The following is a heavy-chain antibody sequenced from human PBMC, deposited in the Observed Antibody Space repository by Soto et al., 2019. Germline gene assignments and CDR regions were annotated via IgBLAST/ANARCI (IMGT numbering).Heavy chain of an antibody. CDR1: GGSVSGGSYY. V-gene: IGHV4-61*01. Sequence: SETLSLTCTVSGGSVSGGSYYWNWIRQPPGKGLEWIGYIYSSGNTNYNPSLKSRVTISVETSKNQFSLKLRSVTAADTAVYYCARAYYDSSGYYYPSDYWGQGTLVTVSS. CDR3: ARAYYDSSGYYYPSDY. J-gene: IGHJ4*02. D-gene: IGHD3-22*01. CDR2: IYSSGNT.